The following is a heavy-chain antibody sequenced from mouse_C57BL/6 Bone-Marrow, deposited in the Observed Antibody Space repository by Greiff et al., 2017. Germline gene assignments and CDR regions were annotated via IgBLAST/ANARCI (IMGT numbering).Heavy chain of an antibody. V-gene: IGHV14-4*01. J-gene: IGHJ3*01. CDR3: TGSQAWFAY. Sequence: EVQLQQSGAELVRPGASVKLSCTASGFNIKDDYMHWVKQRPEQGLEWIGWIDPENGDTEYASKFQGKAPITADTSSNTAYLQLSSLTSEDTAVYYCTGSQAWFAYWGQGTLVTVSA. D-gene: IGHD1-1*01. CDR1: GFNIKDDY. CDR2: IDPENGDT.